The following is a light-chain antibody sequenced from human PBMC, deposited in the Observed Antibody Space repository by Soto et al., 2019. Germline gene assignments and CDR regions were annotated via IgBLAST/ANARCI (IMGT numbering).Light chain of an antibody. J-gene: IGKJ4*01. CDR2: AAS. CDR1: QSIRSF. V-gene: IGKV1-39*01. CDR3: LQDYNYPLT. Sequence: DIHMTQAPCSLSAPVVDRVTITCRASQSIRSFLNWYQQSPAKAPKLLISAASSLHSGVPSRFSGSGSGTDFTLTISSLQPEDFATYYCLQDYNYPLTFGGGTKV.